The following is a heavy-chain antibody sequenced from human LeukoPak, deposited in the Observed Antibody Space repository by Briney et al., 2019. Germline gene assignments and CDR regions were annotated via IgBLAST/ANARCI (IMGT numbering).Heavy chain of an antibody. Sequence: ASVKVSCKASGYTFTSYYMHWVRQAPGQGLEWMGIINPSGGSTSYAQKFQGRVTMTRDTSTSTVYMELSSLRSEDTAVYYCARDTGDTAMVENWFDPWGQGTLVTVSS. D-gene: IGHD5-18*01. CDR2: INPSGGST. J-gene: IGHJ5*02. CDR1: GYTFTSYY. V-gene: IGHV1-46*01. CDR3: ARDTGDTAMVENWFDP.